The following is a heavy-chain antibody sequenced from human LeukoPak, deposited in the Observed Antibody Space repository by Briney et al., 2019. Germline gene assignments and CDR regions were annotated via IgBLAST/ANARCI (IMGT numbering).Heavy chain of an antibody. D-gene: IGHD1-26*01. V-gene: IGHV3-7*01. CDR2: IRQDESEK. Sequence: PGGSLRLSCAASGFTFSSYCMSWVRQAPGKGLEWVANIRQDESEKYYVDSVKGRFTISRDNAKNSLYLQMNSLRAEDTAVYYCARVDGRYYYYYGTDVWGQGTTVTVSS. J-gene: IGHJ6*02. CDR3: ARVDGRYYYYYGTDV. CDR1: GFTFSSYC.